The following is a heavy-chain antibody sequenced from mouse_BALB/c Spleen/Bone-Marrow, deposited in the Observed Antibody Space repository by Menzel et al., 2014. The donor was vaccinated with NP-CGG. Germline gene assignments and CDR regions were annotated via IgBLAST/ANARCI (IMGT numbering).Heavy chain of an antibody. J-gene: IGHJ2*01. CDR3: ARWGLRRYFDY. CDR2: IYPGDGDT. V-gene: IGHV1-82*01. Sequence: QVQLKESGPELVKPGASVKISCKASGYAFSGSWMNWVKQRPGQGLEWIGRIYPGDGDTNYNGKFKGKATLTADKSSSTAYMQLSSLTSVDSAVYFCARWGLRRYFDYWGQGTTLTVSS. D-gene: IGHD2-2*01. CDR1: GYAFSGSW.